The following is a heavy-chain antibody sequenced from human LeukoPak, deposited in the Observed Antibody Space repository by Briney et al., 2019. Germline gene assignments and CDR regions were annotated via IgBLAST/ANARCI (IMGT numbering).Heavy chain of an antibody. D-gene: IGHD3-10*01. V-gene: IGHV3-23*01. CDR1: GFTFSSYA. CDR3: AGGDYYGSGSYPTRFDY. Sequence: GGSLRLSCAASGFTFSSYAMSWVRQAPGKGLEWVSAISGSGGSTYYADSVKGRFTISRDNSKNTLYLQMNSLRAEDTAVYYCAGGDYYGSGSYPTRFDYWGQGTLVTVSS. J-gene: IGHJ4*02. CDR2: ISGSGGST.